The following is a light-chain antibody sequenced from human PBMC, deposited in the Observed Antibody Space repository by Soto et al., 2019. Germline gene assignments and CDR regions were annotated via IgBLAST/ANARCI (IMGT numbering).Light chain of an antibody. CDR3: QSYDSSLGGFVV. CDR1: SSNIGSRYD. CDR2: GNI. Sequence: SVLTQPPSVSGAPGQRVTISCSGSSSNIGSRYDVHWYQQLPGTAPRLLIYGNINRPSGVPDRFSGSRSGTSASLAITGLQAEDEADYYCQSYDSSLGGFVVFGGGTKLTVL. V-gene: IGLV1-40*01. J-gene: IGLJ2*01.